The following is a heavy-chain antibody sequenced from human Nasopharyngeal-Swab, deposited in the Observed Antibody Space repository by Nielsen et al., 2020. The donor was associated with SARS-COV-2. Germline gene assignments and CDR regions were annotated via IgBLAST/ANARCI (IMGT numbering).Heavy chain of an antibody. V-gene: IGHV3-7*03. CDR3: ARAGPADRGRGSYYYGMDV. CDR1: GFTFSSYW. CDR2: IKQDGSEK. Sequence: ESLKISCAASGFTFSSYWMIWVRQAPGKGLEWVANIKQDGSEKYYVDSVKGRFTISRDNAKNSMYLQMNSLRAEDTAVYYCARAGPADRGRGSYYYGMDVWGQGTTVTVSS. D-gene: IGHD3-16*01. J-gene: IGHJ6*02.